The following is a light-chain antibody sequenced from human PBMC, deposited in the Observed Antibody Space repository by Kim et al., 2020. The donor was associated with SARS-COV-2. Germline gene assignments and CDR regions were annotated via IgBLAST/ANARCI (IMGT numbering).Light chain of an antibody. J-gene: IGLJ2*01. CDR3: GTWESRLKVVV. Sequence: GQRVTISCSGGSSNIGNNYVSWYQHLPGTAPKLLIYDNDKRPSGIPDRFSASKSGTSATLGITGLQTGDEADYYCGTWESRLKVVVFGGGTQLTVL. V-gene: IGLV1-51*01. CDR1: SSNIGNNY. CDR2: DND.